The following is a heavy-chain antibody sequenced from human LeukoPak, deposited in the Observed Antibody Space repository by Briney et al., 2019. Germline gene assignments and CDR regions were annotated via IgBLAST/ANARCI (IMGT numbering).Heavy chain of an antibody. Sequence: GGSLRLSCAASGFTVSSNYMSWARQAPGKGLEWVSVIYSGGSTYYADSVKGRFTISRDNSKNTLYLQMNSLRAEDTAVYYCARDARSSSPRKFDIWGQGTMVTVSS. J-gene: IGHJ3*02. V-gene: IGHV3-66*02. CDR1: GFTVSSNY. D-gene: IGHD6-13*01. CDR2: IYSGGST. CDR3: ARDARSSSPRKFDI.